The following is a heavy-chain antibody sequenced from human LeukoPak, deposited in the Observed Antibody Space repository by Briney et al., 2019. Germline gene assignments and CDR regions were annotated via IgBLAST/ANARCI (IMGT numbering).Heavy chain of an antibody. Sequence: GGSLRHSCAASGFTFSSYWMSWVRQAPGKGLEWVANIKQDGSEKYYVDSVKGRFTISRDNAKNSLYLQMNSLRAEDTAVYYCARDLFFLPGVLWSGFDYWGQGTLVTVSS. CDR1: GFTFSSYW. J-gene: IGHJ4*02. CDR3: ARDLFFLPGVLWSGFDY. V-gene: IGHV3-7*01. CDR2: IKQDGSEK. D-gene: IGHD7-27*01.